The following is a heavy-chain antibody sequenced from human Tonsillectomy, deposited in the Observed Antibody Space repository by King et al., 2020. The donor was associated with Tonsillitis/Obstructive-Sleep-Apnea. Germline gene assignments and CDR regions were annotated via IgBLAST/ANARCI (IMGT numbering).Heavy chain of an antibody. CDR1: GYTFTSYW. CDR2: IDPSDSYT. CDR3: AKEESTIWGELYYFDH. D-gene: IGHD2-2*01. Sequence: QLVQSGAEVKKPGESLRITCKGSGYTFTSYWITWVRQMPGKGLEWMGRIDPSDSYTNYSPSFQGHVTISVDKSISTAYLQWSSLKASDTAMYYCAKEESTIWGELYYFDHWGQGTLVTVSS. V-gene: IGHV5-10-1*01. J-gene: IGHJ4*02.